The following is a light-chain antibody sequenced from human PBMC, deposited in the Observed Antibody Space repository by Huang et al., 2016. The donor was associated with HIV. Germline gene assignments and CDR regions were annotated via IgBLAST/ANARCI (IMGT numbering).Light chain of an antibody. Sequence: DIQITQSPSSLSASVGDRVIITCQTSQNINRYLNWYKQKPGKAPKLLIYAASNLQSGVPSRFSGSGSGTDFTLTISSLQPEDSATYYCQQSARTPRTFGQGTKLEI. CDR3: QQSARTPRT. J-gene: IGKJ2*01. V-gene: IGKV1-39*01. CDR2: AAS. CDR1: QNINRY.